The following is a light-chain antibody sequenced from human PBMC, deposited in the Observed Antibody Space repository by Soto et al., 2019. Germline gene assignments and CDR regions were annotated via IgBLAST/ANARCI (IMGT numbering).Light chain of an antibody. Sequence: QSVLTQPPSVSAAPGQKVTISCSGSSSNIGSNSVSWYQQLPGTAPKLLIYDNNKRPSGIPDRFSGSKSGTSATLGITGLQTGDEADYYCGTWDSSLSAYVFGTGTKVTVL. CDR3: GTWDSSLSAYV. J-gene: IGLJ1*01. CDR1: SSNIGSNS. CDR2: DNN. V-gene: IGLV1-51*01.